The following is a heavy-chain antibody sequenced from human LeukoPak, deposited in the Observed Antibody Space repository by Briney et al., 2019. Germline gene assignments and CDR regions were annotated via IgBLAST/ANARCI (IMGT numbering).Heavy chain of an antibody. CDR1: GFAFSNYD. Sequence: GGSLTLSCAASGFAFSNYDFHCVRHVTGKRLEWVSGISTTGDTYYPASVKGRFTISRENARNSLYLQMNSLRAGDTAVYYCVRVNWLHYSGMDVWGQGTTVTVSS. J-gene: IGHJ6*02. CDR3: VRVNWLHYSGMDV. CDR2: ISTTGDT. V-gene: IGHV3-13*01. D-gene: IGHD5-12*01.